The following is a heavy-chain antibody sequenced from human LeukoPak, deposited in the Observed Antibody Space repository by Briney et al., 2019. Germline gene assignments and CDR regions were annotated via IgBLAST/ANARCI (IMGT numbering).Heavy chain of an antibody. CDR3: AREHDSLTGYSFQP. J-gene: IGHJ1*01. CDR2: INAGNGNT. CDR1: GYTFTTYA. D-gene: IGHD3-9*01. V-gene: IGHV1-3*01. Sequence: ASVKVSCKTSGYTFTTYAIQWVRQATGQRLEWMGWINAGNGNTKYSQKLQDRVTITTDTSASTAYMELSSLRSEDTAVYYCAREHDSLTGYSFQPWGQGTLVTVSS.